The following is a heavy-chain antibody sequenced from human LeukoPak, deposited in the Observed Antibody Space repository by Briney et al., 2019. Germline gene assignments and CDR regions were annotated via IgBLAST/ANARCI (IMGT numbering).Heavy chain of an antibody. Sequence: PGGALRLSCSASGFTFSSYAMQWVRPPAARGVEYVSAISSNGGSTYYADSVKGRFAISRDNSKNTLYLQMSSLRAEDTAVYYCVKDSEGYSSGWTYFVYWGQGTLVTVSS. D-gene: IGHD6-19*01. CDR3: VKDSEGYSSGWTYFVY. CDR1: GFTFSSYA. J-gene: IGHJ4*02. CDR2: ISSNGGST. V-gene: IGHV3-64D*06.